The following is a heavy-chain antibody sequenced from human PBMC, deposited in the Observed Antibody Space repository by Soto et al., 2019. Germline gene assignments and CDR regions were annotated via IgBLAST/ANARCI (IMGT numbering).Heavy chain of an antibody. Sequence: SQTLSLTCAISGDSVSSTSAAWSWIRQSPSRGLEWLGRTYYRSKWYSDYAVSVKSRISINPDTSKNQFSLQLNSVTPEDTAVYYCARGSYYSGWVWGQGTLVTVSS. J-gene: IGHJ4*02. V-gene: IGHV6-1*01. CDR1: GDSVSSTSAA. D-gene: IGHD6-19*01. CDR3: ARGSYYSGWV. CDR2: TYYRSKWYS.